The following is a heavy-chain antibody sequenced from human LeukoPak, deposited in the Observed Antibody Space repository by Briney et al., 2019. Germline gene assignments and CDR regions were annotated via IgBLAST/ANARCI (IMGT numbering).Heavy chain of an antibody. J-gene: IGHJ3*02. Sequence: ASVKVSCKASGYTFTGYYMHWVRQAPGQGLEWMGRINPNSGGTNYAQKFQGRVTMTRDTSISTAYMELSRLRSDDTAVYYCARDGYIMITFGGVIEPAFDIWGQGTMVTVSS. CDR3: ARDGYIMITFGGVIEPAFDI. D-gene: IGHD3-16*02. CDR1: GYTFTGYY. CDR2: INPNSGGT. V-gene: IGHV1-2*06.